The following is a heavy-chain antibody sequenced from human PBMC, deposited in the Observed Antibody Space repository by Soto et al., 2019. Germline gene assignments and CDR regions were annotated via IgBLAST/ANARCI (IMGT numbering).Heavy chain of an antibody. CDR2: IYYSGST. CDR3: ARSMTTVVTLDY. Sequence: SETLALTCTVSGGSISSRSYYWGWIHQPPGKGLEWIGSIYYSGSTYYSPSLKSRVTISVDTSKNQFSLKLSSVTAADTAVYNCARSMTTVVTLDYWGQGTLVTVSS. J-gene: IGHJ4*02. CDR1: GGSISSRSYY. D-gene: IGHD4-17*01. V-gene: IGHV4-39*01.